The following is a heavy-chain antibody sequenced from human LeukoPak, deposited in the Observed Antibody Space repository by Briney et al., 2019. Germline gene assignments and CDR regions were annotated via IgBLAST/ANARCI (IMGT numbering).Heavy chain of an antibody. CDR3: ASGTTDIVVVPATLRNYYFDY. J-gene: IGHJ4*02. D-gene: IGHD2-2*01. CDR1: GCSISSGSYY. Sequence: SETLSLTCTVPGCSISSGSYYWSWIRQPAGKGLEWIGRIYTSGSTNYNPSLKSRVTISVDTSKNQFSLKLSSVTAADTAVYYCASGTTDIVVVPATLRNYYFDYWGQGTLVTVSS. V-gene: IGHV4-61*02. CDR2: IYTSGST.